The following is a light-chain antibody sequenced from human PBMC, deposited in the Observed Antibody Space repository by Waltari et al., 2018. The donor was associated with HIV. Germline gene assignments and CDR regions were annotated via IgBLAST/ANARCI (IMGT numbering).Light chain of an antibody. J-gene: IGLJ3*02. CDR2: DQS. CDR1: NLGSKS. CDR3: QVWDTTNDHVV. V-gene: IGLV3-21*02. Sequence: SYELTQPPSVSVPPGQTARITCEGFNLGSKSVHWYQLRPGQSPIFVIYDQSVRPSGIPQRCSGSESGNTATLTISTVEAGDEADYYCQVWDTTNDHVVFGGGTKLTVL.